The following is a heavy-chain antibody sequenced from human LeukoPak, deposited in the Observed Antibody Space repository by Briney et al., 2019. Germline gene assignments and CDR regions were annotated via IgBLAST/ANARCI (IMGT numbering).Heavy chain of an antibody. Sequence: ASVKVSCKASGYTFTSYGINWVRQAPGQGFEGMGWISAYNGNTKYAQKLQGRVTMPTDTSTSTAYMALRRLRSDDTAVYHCARVGGIYDYVWGSYRHDGFDIWGQGTMVTVSS. CDR2: ISAYNGNT. CDR1: GYTFTSYG. V-gene: IGHV1-18*01. D-gene: IGHD3-16*02. CDR3: ARVGGIYDYVWGSYRHDGFDI. J-gene: IGHJ3*02.